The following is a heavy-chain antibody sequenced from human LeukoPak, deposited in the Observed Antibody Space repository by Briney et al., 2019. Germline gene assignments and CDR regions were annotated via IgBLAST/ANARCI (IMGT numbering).Heavy chain of an antibody. J-gene: IGHJ6*02. CDR3: ARQYYYDSSGPLGYYYGMDV. V-gene: IGHV4-59*08. Sequence: MSSETLSLTCTVSGGSISSYYWSWIRQPPGKGLEWIGYIYYSGSTNYNPSLKSRVTISVDTSKNQFSLKLSSVTAADTAVYYCARQYYYDSSGPLGYYYGMDVWGQGTTVTVSS. D-gene: IGHD3-22*01. CDR2: IYYSGST. CDR1: GGSISSYY.